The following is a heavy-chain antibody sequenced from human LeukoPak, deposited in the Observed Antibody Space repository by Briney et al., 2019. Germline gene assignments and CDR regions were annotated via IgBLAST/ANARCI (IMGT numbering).Heavy chain of an antibody. CDR1: GGTFSRFT. J-gene: IGHJ6*03. D-gene: IGHD3-10*01. V-gene: IGHV1-69*13. CDR2: IIPVLGTA. Sequence: ASVKVSCKASGGTFSRFTISWVRQAPGQGLEWMGGIIPVLGTANYGQKFQGRVTITADESTSTAYMELSSLRSEDTAVYYCARNMGIWFGELLYPRTQYYMDVWGKGTTVTISS. CDR3: ARNMGIWFGELLYPRTQYYMDV.